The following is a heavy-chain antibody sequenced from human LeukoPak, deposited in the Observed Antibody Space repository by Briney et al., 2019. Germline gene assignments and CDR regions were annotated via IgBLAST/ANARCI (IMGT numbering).Heavy chain of an antibody. CDR2: IYYSGST. J-gene: IGHJ4*02. V-gene: IGHV4-59*01. CDR1: GGSISSYY. CDR3: ARAVLGDWAPGY. Sequence: SETLSLTCTVSGGSISSYYWSWIRQPPGKGLEWIGYIYYSGSTNYNPSHKSRVTISVDTSKNQFSLKLSSVTAADTAVYYCARAVLGDWAPGYWGQGTLVTVSS. D-gene: IGHD2-21*02.